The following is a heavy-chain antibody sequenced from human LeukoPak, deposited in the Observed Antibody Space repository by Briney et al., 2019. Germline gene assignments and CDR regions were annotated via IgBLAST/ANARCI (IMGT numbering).Heavy chain of an antibody. Sequence: GESLKISCQGSGYSFTSYWINWVRQMHGKALEWMGRFDPSDSYTNHSPSFQGHVTISADKSLSTAYLQWSSLKASDTAMYYCARQHDSSGYYLIDYGGQGTRVTVPS. CDR1: GYSFTSYW. V-gene: IGHV5-10-1*01. CDR3: ARQHDSSGYYLIDY. J-gene: IGHJ4*02. D-gene: IGHD3-22*01. CDR2: FDPSDSYT.